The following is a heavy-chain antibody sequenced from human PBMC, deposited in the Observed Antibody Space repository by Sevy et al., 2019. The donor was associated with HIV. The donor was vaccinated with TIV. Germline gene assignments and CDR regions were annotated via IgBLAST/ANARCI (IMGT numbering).Heavy chain of an antibody. D-gene: IGHD3-10*01. V-gene: IGHV3-7*01. CDR3: ARGGMIRAFDY. CDR1: VFTFSSYW. Sequence: GGSLRLSCAASVFTFSSYWMSWVRQAPGKGLEWVANIKQDGSEKYYVDSVKGRFTISRDNAKNSLYLQMNSLRAEDTAVYYCARGGMIRAFDYWGQGTLVTVSS. CDR2: IKQDGSEK. J-gene: IGHJ4*02.